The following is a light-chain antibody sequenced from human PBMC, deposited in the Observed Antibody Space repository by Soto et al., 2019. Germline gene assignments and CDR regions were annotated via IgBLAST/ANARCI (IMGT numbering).Light chain of an antibody. J-gene: IGKJ1*01. Sequence: IVFTQSPCTLSLSPGERAPLSCRASQSVSSSYLAWYQQKPGQAPRLLIYGASSRATGIPDRFSGSGSGTDFTLTISRLEPEDFAVYYCQQYGSSGTFGQGTKVEI. CDR1: QSVSSSY. CDR3: QQYGSSGT. V-gene: IGKV3-20*01. CDR2: GAS.